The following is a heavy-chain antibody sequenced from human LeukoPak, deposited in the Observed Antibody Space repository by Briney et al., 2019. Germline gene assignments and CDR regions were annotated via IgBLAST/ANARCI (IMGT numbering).Heavy chain of an antibody. D-gene: IGHD1-20*01. CDR1: GGTFSSYA. CDR3: ARAINWNDVANCFDP. V-gene: IGHV1-69*13. CDR2: IIPIFGTA. Sequence: SVKVSCKASGGTFSSYAISRVRQAPGQGLEWKGGIIPIFGTANYAQKFQGRVPITADESTSTAYMELSSRRSEDTAVYYCARAINWNDVANCFDPWGQGTLVTVSS. J-gene: IGHJ5*02.